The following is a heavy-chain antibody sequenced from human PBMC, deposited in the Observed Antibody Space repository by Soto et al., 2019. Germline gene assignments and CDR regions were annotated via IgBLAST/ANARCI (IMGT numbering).Heavy chain of an antibody. V-gene: IGHV3-74*01. CDR2: INSDGSIT. D-gene: IGHD3-22*01. Sequence: GGSLRLSCAASGFTFSSYWMHWVRQAPGKGLVWVSRINSDGSITSYADSVKGRFTISRDNAKNTLYLQMNSLRAEDTAVYYCARDYYKYYDSSGYYRSPAYWGQGTLVTVSS. CDR1: GFTFSSYW. CDR3: ARDYYKYYDSSGYYRSPAY. J-gene: IGHJ4*02.